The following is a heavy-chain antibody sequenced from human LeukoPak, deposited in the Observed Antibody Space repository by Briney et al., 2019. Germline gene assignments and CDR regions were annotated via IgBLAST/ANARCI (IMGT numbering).Heavy chain of an antibody. D-gene: IGHD6-19*01. CDR3: ARNKTVAGPDSWFDP. V-gene: IGHV4-38-2*01. J-gene: IGHJ5*02. Sequence: SETLSLTCAVSGYSINIGYYWGWIRQPPGKGLEWIRSIYHSGYTYHNPSLKSRVTISVDTSENHFSLKLSSVTAADTAVYYCARNKTVAGPDSWFDPWGQGTLVTVSS. CDR1: GYSINIGYY. CDR2: IYHSGYT.